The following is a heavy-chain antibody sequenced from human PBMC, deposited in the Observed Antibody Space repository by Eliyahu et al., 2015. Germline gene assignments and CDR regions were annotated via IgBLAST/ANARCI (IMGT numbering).Heavy chain of an antibody. D-gene: IGHD6-6*01. Sequence: EVQLVESGGGLVKPGVSLRLSCXASGFXFXHHIMNWVRQGPGKGLEWVXSISSRSSYIYYADSVKGRFTISRDNAKNSLYLQMNSLRVEDTAVYYCARDLRGVAAREGDSWGRGTLVTVSS. CDR2: ISSRSSYI. CDR1: GFXFXHHI. J-gene: IGHJ5*02. CDR3: ARDLRGVAAREGDS. V-gene: IGHV3-21*02.